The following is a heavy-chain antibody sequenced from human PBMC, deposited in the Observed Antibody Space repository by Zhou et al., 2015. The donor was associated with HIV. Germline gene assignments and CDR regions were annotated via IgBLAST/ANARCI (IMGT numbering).Heavy chain of an antibody. CDR1: GGTFSSYA. V-gene: IGHV1-69*12. D-gene: IGHD4-17*01. J-gene: IGHJ3*02. CDR3: ARTTTVTTYLSAAFDI. Sequence: QVQLVQSGAEVKKPGSSVKVSCKASGGTFSSYAISWVRQAPGQGLEWMGGIIPIFGTANYAQKFQGRVTITADESTSTAYMELSSLRSEDTAVYYCARTTTVTTYLSAAFDIWGQGTMVTVSS. CDR2: IIPIFGTA.